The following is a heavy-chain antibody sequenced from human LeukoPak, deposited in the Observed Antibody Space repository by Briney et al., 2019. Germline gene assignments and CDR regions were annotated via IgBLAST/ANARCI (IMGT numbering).Heavy chain of an antibody. CDR2: ISAYNSNT. V-gene: IGHV1-18*01. Sequence: ASLKVSCKASRDTFTRSGVTSVRQAPGQGGEWRGGISAYNSNTKSAQKLQGRVTMTTDTSTSTAYMELRSLRSDDTAVYYCARDGKVVVVPAAAMRVDYYYYGMDVWGQGTTVTVSS. CDR3: ARDGKVVVVPAAAMRVDYYYYGMDV. J-gene: IGHJ6*02. CDR1: RDTFTRSG. D-gene: IGHD2-2*01.